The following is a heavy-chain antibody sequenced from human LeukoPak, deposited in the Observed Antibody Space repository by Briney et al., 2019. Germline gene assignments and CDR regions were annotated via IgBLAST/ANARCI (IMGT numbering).Heavy chain of an antibody. CDR1: GFTFSAYA. V-gene: IGHV3-23*01. D-gene: IGHD1-1*01. Sequence: GGSLRLSCAASGFTFSAYAMSWVRQAPGKGLEWVSVISGSGGSTYYADSVKGRFTISRDNSKNTLYLQMSSLRAEDTAVYYCVKITSVTGGDCWGQGTRLTVSS. J-gene: IGHJ4*02. CDR2: ISGSGGST. CDR3: VKITSVTGGDC.